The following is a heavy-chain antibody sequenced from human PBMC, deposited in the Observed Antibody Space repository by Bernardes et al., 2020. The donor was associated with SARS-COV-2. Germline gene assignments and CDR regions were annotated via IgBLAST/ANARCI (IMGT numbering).Heavy chain of an antibody. V-gene: IGHV3-23*01. CDR3: AKDRCWNTLSCYCES. CDR2: ISDSGESA. CDR1: GFTFNTYA. J-gene: IGHJ4*02. Sequence: GGSLRLSCAASGFTFNTYAMSWVRQVPGKGLEWVSGISDSGESAWYADSVQGRFTISRDNSKNTLYLLMSSLGAEDTALYYCAKDRCWNTLSCYCESWGLGTLVTVSS. D-gene: IGHD2-2*01.